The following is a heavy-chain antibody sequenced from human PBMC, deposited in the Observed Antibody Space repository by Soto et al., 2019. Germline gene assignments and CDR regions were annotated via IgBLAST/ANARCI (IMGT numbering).Heavy chain of an antibody. CDR3: AKVGFGIAVAGFPFDY. CDR1: GFTFSSYA. CDR2: ISGSGGST. V-gene: IGHV3-23*01. Sequence: GSLRLSCAASGFTFSSYAMNWVRQAPGKGLEWVSAISGSGGSTYYADSVKGRFTISRDNSKNTLYLQMNSLRAEDTAVYYCAKVGFGIAVAGFPFDYWGQGTLVTVSS. D-gene: IGHD6-13*01. J-gene: IGHJ4*02.